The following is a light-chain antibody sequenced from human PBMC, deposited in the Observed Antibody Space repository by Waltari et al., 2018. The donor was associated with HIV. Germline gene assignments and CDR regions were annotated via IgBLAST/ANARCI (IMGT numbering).Light chain of an antibody. CDR3: EHYANPPLT. J-gene: IGKJ4*01. CDR2: GAS. V-gene: IGKV3-20*01. CDR1: QSVSSRN. Sequence: VLTQSPGSLSLSPGDRATLSCRASQSVSSRNLAWYQQKPGQPPRLILYGASIRAPGIPPRFSGSGSGTDFTLTISRLEPEDFAVYYCEHYANPPLTFVGGTKVEI.